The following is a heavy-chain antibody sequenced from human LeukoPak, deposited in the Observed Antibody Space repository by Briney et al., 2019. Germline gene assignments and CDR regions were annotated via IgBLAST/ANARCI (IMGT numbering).Heavy chain of an antibody. Sequence: PSETLSLTCTVSGYSISSGYYWGWIRQPPGKGLEWIGSIYHSGSTYYNPSLKSRVTISVDTSKNQFSLKLSSVTAADTAVYYCARVRDSSGYSDAFDIWGQGTMVTVSS. CDR1: GYSISSGYY. V-gene: IGHV4-38-2*02. D-gene: IGHD3-22*01. CDR2: IYHSGST. CDR3: ARVRDSSGYSDAFDI. J-gene: IGHJ3*02.